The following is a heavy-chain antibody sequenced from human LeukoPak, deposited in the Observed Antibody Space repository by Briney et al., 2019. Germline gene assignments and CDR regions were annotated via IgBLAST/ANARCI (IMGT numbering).Heavy chain of an antibody. CDR2: ISYDGSNK. D-gene: IGHD4-17*01. J-gene: IGHJ4*02. Sequence: PGGSLRLSCAASGFTFSNAWMTWVRQAPGKGLEWVAVISYDGSNKYYADSVKGRFTISRDNSKNTLYLQMNSLRGEDTAVYYCAKLGTTSVTTGYWGQGTLVTVSS. CDR1: GFTFSNAW. CDR3: AKLGTTSVTTGY. V-gene: IGHV3-30*18.